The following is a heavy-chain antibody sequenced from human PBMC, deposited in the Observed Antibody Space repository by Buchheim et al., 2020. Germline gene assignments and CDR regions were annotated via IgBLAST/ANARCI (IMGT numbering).Heavy chain of an antibody. V-gene: IGHV4-61*02. CDR2: IYMIGST. J-gene: IGHJ5*01. CDR1: GDSISSSRYY. Sequence: QVQLQESGPGLVKPSQTLSLTCTVSGDSISSSRYYWTWIRQPAGKGLEWIGRIYMIGSTKYNLSLQSRGTISLDTKKNQFSLNLRSVTAADTAVYYCARLPTGSAWFDSRGQGAL. CDR3: ARLPTGSAWFDS.